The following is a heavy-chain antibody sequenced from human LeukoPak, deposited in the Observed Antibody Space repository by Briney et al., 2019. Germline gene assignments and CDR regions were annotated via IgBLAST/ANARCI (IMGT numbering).Heavy chain of an antibody. CDR1: GGTFSSYA. CDR2: IFPILGIA. CDR3: AWDCSSTSCYDYYYYGMDV. J-gene: IGHJ6*02. D-gene: IGHD2-2*01. Sequence: ASVKVSCKASGGTFSSYAISWVRQAPGQGLEWMGRIFPILGIANYAQKFQGRVTITADKSTSTAYMELSSLRSEDTAVYYCAWDCSSTSCYDYYYYGMDVWGQGTTVTVSS. V-gene: IGHV1-69*04.